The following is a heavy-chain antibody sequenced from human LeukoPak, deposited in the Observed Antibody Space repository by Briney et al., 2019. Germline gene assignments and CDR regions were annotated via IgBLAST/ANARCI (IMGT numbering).Heavy chain of an antibody. D-gene: IGHD5-18*01. V-gene: IGHV3-53*01. Sequence: GGSLRLSCAASGFTFSSNYMSWVRQAPGKGLEWVSVIYSGGSTYYADSVKGRFTISRDNSKNTLYLQMNSLRAEDTAVHYCARDKGSYGSQYYGMDVWGQGTTVTVSS. J-gene: IGHJ6*02. CDR3: ARDKGSYGSQYYGMDV. CDR1: GFTFSSNY. CDR2: IYSGGST.